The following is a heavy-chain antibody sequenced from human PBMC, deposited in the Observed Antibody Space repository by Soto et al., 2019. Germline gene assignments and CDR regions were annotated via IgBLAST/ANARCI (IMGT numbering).Heavy chain of an antibody. CDR2: IWYDGSNK. V-gene: IGHV3-33*01. D-gene: IGHD2-15*01. J-gene: IGHJ5*02. CDR1: GFTFSSYG. Sequence: GGSLRLSCAASGFTFSSYGMHWVRQAPGKGLEWVAVIWYDGSNKYYADSVKGRFTISRDNSKNTLYLQMNSLRAEDTAVYYCARDRYCSGGSCYGAVFTDWFDPWGQGTLVTVSS. CDR3: ARDRYCSGGSCYGAVFTDWFDP.